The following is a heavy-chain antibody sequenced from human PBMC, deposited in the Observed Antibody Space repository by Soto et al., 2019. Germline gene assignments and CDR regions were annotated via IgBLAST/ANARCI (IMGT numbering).Heavy chain of an antibody. Sequence: GGSLRLSCAASGFTFSSYAMSWVRQAPGKGLEWVSAISGSGGSTYYADSVKGRFTISRDNSKNTLYLQMNSLRAEDTAVYCCANFAYYYDSSGYYYGYWGQGTLVTVSS. V-gene: IGHV3-23*01. D-gene: IGHD3-22*01. CDR3: ANFAYYYDSSGYYYGY. CDR1: GFTFSSYA. CDR2: ISGSGGST. J-gene: IGHJ4*02.